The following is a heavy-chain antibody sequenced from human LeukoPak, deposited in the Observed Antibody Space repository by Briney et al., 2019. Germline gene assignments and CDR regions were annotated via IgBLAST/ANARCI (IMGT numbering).Heavy chain of an antibody. CDR2: ISYDGSNK. Sequence: PGGSLRLSCAASGFTFSSYAMHWVRQAPGKGLEWVAVISYDGSNKYYADSVKGRFTISRDNSKNTLYLQMSSLRAEDTAVYYCARDGVDFWSGYYPNYFDYWGQGTLVTVSS. CDR1: GFTFSSYA. J-gene: IGHJ4*02. D-gene: IGHD3-3*01. V-gene: IGHV3-30-3*01. CDR3: ARDGVDFWSGYYPNYFDY.